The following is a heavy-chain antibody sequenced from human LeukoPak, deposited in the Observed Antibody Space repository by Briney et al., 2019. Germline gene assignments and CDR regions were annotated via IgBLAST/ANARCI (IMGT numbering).Heavy chain of an antibody. D-gene: IGHD1-26*01. CDR2: ISSSGGST. J-gene: IGHJ5*02. Sequence: PGGVLRLSCSPSAFTFSSYSMSWVRQAPGKVLEWVSAISSSGGSTYYADSVKGRFTISRDTSKNTLYLQMNSLRAEDTAVYYCAKGRYSGSYYNWFDPWGQGTLVTVSS. CDR3: AKGRYSGSYYNWFDP. CDR1: AFTFSSYS. V-gene: IGHV3-23*01.